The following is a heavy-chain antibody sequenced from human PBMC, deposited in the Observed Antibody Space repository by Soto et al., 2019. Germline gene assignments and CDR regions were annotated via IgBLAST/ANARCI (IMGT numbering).Heavy chain of an antibody. CDR1: GGSISSSGYY. CDR2: IYYTRIT. V-gene: IGHV4-39*01. D-gene: IGHD6-13*01. Sequence: QLQLQESGPGLVKPSETLSLTCTVSGGSISSSGYYWGWIRQPPGKGLEWIGSIYYTRITYYNLSLKSRVTISVDTSKTQLSLRLRSVTAADTADYYCATTSGLAPGGSFDYWGRGTLVTVSS. CDR3: ATTSGLAPGGSFDY. J-gene: IGHJ4*02.